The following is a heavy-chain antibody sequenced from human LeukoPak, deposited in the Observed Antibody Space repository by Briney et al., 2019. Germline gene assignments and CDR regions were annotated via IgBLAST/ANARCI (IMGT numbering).Heavy chain of an antibody. CDR2: IYHSGST. Sequence: KPSETLSPTCTVSGYSISSGYYWGWIRQPPGKGLEWIGSIYHSGSTTYNPSLKSRVTMSVDTSKNQFSLKLTSVTAADTAVYYCTRNNWFDPWGQGTLVTVSS. V-gene: IGHV4-38-2*02. CDR1: GYSISSGYY. J-gene: IGHJ5*02. CDR3: TRNNWFDP.